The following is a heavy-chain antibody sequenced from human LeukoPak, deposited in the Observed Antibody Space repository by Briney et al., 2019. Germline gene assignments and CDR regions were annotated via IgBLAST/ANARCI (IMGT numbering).Heavy chain of an antibody. V-gene: IGHV3-48*03. CDR2: ISSSSGPI. D-gene: IGHD3-22*01. J-gene: IGHJ4*02. CDR3: ARDGNYYDSSGYSYVYFDY. CDR1: GFTFSSYE. Sequence: GGSLRLSCAASGFTFSSYEMNWVRQAPGKGLEWVSYISSSSGPIYYADSVKGRFTISRDNAKNSLYLQMNSLRAEDTAVYYCARDGNYYDSSGYSYVYFDYWGQGTLVTVSS.